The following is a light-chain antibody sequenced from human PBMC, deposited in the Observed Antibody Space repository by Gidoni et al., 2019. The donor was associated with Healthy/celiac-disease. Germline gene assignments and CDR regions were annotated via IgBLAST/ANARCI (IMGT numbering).Light chain of an antibody. Sequence: IVMTQSTDSLAEPLAERATIYCKSSQNVLYSSNNKNYLAGYQQKPGQPPKQRIYWASTRESEVPDRFSGSVSETEFTLTISSLQAEDVAVYYCQQYYSSSWTFGQGTKVEIK. CDR2: WAS. CDR3: QQYYSSSWT. J-gene: IGKJ1*01. CDR1: QNVLYSSNNKNY. V-gene: IGKV4-1*01.